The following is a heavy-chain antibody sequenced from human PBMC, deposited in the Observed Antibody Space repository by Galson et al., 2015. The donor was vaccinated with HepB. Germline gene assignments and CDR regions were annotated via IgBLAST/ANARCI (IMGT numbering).Heavy chain of an antibody. Sequence: SLRLSCAASGFTFGTYEMNWVRQAPGKGLEWVSYISSSGSTIYYADSVKGRFTISRDSAKNSLFLQMNSLRAEDTAIYYCARGSDVVVPVAILMPYGMDVWGQGTTVTVSS. CDR2: ISSSGSTI. V-gene: IGHV3-48*03. CDR1: GFTFGTYE. J-gene: IGHJ6*02. D-gene: IGHD2-2*01. CDR3: ARGSDVVVPVAILMPYGMDV.